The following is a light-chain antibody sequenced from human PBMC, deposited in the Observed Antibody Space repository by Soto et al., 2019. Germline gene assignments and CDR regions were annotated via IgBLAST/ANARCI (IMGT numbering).Light chain of an antibody. J-gene: IGKJ2*01. CDR2: DAS. V-gene: IGKV3-20*01. Sequence: EIVLTQSPGTLSLSPGERATLSCRASQSVSSSFLAWYQQKPGQAPRLLIYDASIRATGIPERFSGSGSGTDFALTISRLEPEDFAVYYCQQYGSSPGTFGQGTKLEIK. CDR3: QQYGSSPGT. CDR1: QSVSSSF.